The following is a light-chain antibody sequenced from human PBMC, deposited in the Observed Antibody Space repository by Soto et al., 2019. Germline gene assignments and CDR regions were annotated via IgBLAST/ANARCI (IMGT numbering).Light chain of an antibody. V-gene: IGKV2-28*01. CDR3: MQALQSRNT. J-gene: IGKJ2*01. CDR2: LGS. Sequence: DIVMTQSPLSLPVTPGEPASISCRSSQSLLHSNGYNYLDWDLQKPGQSPQLLIYLGSNRASGVPDRFSGSGSGTDFTLKISRVEAEDVGVYYCMQALQSRNTFGQGTKLEIK. CDR1: QSLLHSNGYNY.